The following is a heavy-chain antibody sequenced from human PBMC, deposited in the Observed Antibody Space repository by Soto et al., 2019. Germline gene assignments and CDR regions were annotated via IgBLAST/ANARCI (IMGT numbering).Heavy chain of an antibody. V-gene: IGHV3-33*01. CDR3: ARDPTWFGKKTEIYFAY. CDR2: IWYDGSNK. Sequence: PGGSLRLSCAASGFTFSSYGMHWVRQAPGKGLEWVAVIWYDGSNKYYADSVKGRFTISRDNSKNTLYLQMNSLRAEDTAVYYFARDPTWFGKKTEIYFAYWGQGTLVTVSS. D-gene: IGHD3-10*01. CDR1: GFTFSSYG. J-gene: IGHJ4*02.